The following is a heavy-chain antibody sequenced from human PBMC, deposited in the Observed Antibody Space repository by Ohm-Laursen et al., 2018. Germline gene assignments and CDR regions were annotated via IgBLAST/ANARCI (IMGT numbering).Heavy chain of an antibody. CDR2: IKQDGSEK. J-gene: IGHJ4*02. D-gene: IGHD3-10*01. CDR3: ARARITMVRGVIGY. Sequence: SLRLSCSASGITFSTYWMSWVRQAPGKGLEWVANIKQDGSEKYYVDSVKGRFTISRDNAKNSLYLQMNSLRAEDTAVYYCARARITMVRGVIGYWGQGTLVTVSS. CDR1: GITFSTYW. V-gene: IGHV3-7*01.